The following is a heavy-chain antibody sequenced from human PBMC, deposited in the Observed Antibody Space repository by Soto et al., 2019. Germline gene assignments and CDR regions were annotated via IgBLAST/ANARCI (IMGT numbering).Heavy chain of an antibody. CDR1: VFTFSNAW. CDR3: TTADSYDILTGDAFDI. CDR2: IKSKTDGGTT. V-gene: IGHV3-15*07. Sequence: GGSLRLSCAASVFTFSNAWMNWVRQAPGKGLEWVGRIKSKTDGGTTDYAAPVKGRFTISRDDSKNTLYLQMNSLKTEDTAVYYCTTADSYDILTGDAFDIWGQGTMVTVSS. J-gene: IGHJ3*02. D-gene: IGHD3-9*01.